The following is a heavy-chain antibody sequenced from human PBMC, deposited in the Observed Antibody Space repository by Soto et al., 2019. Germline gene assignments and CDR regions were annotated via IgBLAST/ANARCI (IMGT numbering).Heavy chain of an antibody. D-gene: IGHD6-19*01. CDR1: GFTFSSYW. V-gene: IGHV3-7*01. CDR3: ARVVSGWYFDY. J-gene: IGHJ4*02. CDR2: IKQDGSEK. Sequence: PGGSLRLSCAASGFTFSSYWMSWVRQAPGKGLEWVANIKQDGSEKYYVDSVKGRSTISRDNAKNSLYLQMNSLRAEDTAVYYCARVVSGWYFDYWGQGTLVTVSS.